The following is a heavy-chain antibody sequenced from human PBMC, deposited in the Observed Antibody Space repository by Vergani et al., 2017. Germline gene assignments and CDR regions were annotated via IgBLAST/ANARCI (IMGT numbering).Heavy chain of an antibody. J-gene: IGHJ5*02. Sequence: HVQLQQWGAGLLKPSETLSLTCAVYGGSFSGYYWSWIRQPPGKGLEWIGEINHSGSTNYNPSLKSRVTISVDTSKNQFSLKLSSVTAADTAVYYCASSKGIVVVGGRWFDPWGQGTLVTVSS. CDR1: GGSFSGYY. CDR3: ASSKGIVVVGGRWFDP. D-gene: IGHD2-21*01. CDR2: INHSGST. V-gene: IGHV4-34*01.